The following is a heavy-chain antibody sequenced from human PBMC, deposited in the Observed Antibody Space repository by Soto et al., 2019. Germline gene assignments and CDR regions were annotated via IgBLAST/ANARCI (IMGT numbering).Heavy chain of an antibody. J-gene: IGHJ1*01. D-gene: IGHD5-18*01. Sequence: GCSLRLSCAASVFTFSSYAMSWVRQAPGKGLELVSAISGSGGSTYYADSVKGRFTISRDNSKNTLYLQMNSLRAEDTAVYYCAKEGTAMDPLGDEFQHWGQGTLVTAPQ. V-gene: IGHV3-23*01. CDR2: ISGSGGST. CDR1: VFTFSSYA. CDR3: AKEGTAMDPLGDEFQH.